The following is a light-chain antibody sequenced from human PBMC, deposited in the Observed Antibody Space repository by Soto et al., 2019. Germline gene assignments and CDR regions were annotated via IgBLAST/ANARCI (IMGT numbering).Light chain of an antibody. J-gene: IGKJ2*01. CDR3: QQYNSYSPAT. CDR2: DAS. Sequence: DIQMTQSPSTLSASVGDRVTITCRASQSISSWLAWYQHKPGKAPKLLIYDASSLERGVPSRFSGSGSGTEFTLAISSLQPDDFATYYCQQYNSYSPATFGQGTKLEIK. CDR1: QSISSW. V-gene: IGKV1-5*01.